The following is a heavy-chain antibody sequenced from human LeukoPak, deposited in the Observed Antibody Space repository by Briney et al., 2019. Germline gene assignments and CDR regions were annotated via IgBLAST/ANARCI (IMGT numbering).Heavy chain of an antibody. J-gene: IGHJ3*02. Sequence: GGSLRLSCAASGFTFSSYAMTWVRQAPGKGLEWVSVISGSGGSAYYADSVKGRFTISRDNSKNTLYLQMNSLRAEDAAVYYCARGLYYYDTNGYYNTFDIWGRGTMVTVSS. CDR3: ARGLYYYDTNGYYNTFDI. CDR1: GFTFSSYA. CDR2: ISGSGGSA. V-gene: IGHV3-23*01. D-gene: IGHD3-22*01.